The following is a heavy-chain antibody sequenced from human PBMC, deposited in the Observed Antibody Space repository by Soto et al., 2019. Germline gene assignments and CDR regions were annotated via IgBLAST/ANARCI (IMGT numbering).Heavy chain of an antibody. CDR2: INPNSGVT. CDR3: ARGVSGWSPFDV. V-gene: IGHV1-2*04. J-gene: IGHJ4*02. CDR1: GYTFTDYY. Sequence: ASVKVSCKASGYTFTDYYVHWVRQAPGQGLEWMGWINPNSGVTNYAQKFQGWVTLTRDTSVSTAYMELNRLKPDDTAVFFCARGVSGWSPFDVWGQGTLVTVSS. D-gene: IGHD6-19*01.